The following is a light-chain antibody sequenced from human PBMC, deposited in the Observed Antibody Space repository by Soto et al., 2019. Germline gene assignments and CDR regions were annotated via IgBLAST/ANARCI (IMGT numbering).Light chain of an antibody. V-gene: IGLV3-21*04. Sequence: SSELTQPPAVSVAPGKTARITCGGNNIGSKSVHWYQQKPGQAPVLVIYYDSDRPSGIPERFSGSNSGNTATLTISRVEAGDEAEYYCQVWDSSSDHPVVFGGGTKLTVL. CDR2: YDS. CDR3: QVWDSSSDHPVV. J-gene: IGLJ2*01. CDR1: NIGSKS.